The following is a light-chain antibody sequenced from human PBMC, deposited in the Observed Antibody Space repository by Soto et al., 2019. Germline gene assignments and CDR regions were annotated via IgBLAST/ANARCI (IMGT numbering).Light chain of an antibody. CDR3: QQYDSSPPSIT. J-gene: IGKJ5*01. V-gene: IGKV3-20*01. Sequence: VLTQSPGTLSLSPGHSATLSCRGSQSVTSTYLAWYQQRPGQAPRLLIYGATSRATGIPERFSASGSGTDFTLTINRLEPEDFAVYYCQQYDSSPPSITCGQGTRLEIK. CDR1: QSVTSTY. CDR2: GAT.